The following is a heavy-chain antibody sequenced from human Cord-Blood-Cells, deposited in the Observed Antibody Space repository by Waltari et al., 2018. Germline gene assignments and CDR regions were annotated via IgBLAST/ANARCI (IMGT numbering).Heavy chain of an antibody. V-gene: IGHV1-8*03. D-gene: IGHD7-27*01. CDR3: ARSKLPGVGDY. CDR2: MNPNSGNT. J-gene: IGHJ4*02. Sequence: QVQLVQSGAEVKKPGALVKVSCKPAGYTFTRHDINGVRQATGQGLEWMGWMNPNSGNTGYAQKFQGRVTITRNTSISTAYMELSSLRSEDTAVYYCARSKLPGVGDYWGQGTLVTVSS. CDR1: GYTFTRHD.